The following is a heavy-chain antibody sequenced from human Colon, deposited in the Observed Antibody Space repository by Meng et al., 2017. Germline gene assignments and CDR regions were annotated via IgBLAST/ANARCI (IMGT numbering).Heavy chain of an antibody. CDR3: GRWAAGREYFDY. Sequence: QAQLQESGPGPVKPSEALSLTCSVSGGSLSTSCYYWGLIRQPPGKGLEWVGSIGHSGFTYYTPSVKSRVTVSIDTSKSQFSLKLTSVTAADTAVYYCGRWAAGREYFDYWGQGTLVTVSS. J-gene: IGHJ4*02. V-gene: IGHV4-39*01. CDR1: GGSLSTSCYY. D-gene: IGHD1-26*01. CDR2: IGHSGFT.